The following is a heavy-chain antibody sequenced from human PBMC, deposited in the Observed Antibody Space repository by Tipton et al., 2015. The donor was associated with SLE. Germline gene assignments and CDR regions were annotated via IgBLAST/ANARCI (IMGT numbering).Heavy chain of an antibody. V-gene: IGHV3-30*04. CDR2: ISYDGSNK. Sequence: SLRLSCAASGFTFSSYAMHWVRQAPGKGLEWVAVISYDGSNKYYADSVKGRFTISRDNSKSTLYLQMNSLRAEDTAVYYCARETPWGVVVVAATGGAFDIWGQGTMVTVSS. D-gene: IGHD2-15*01. CDR3: ARETPWGVVVVAATGGAFDI. CDR1: GFTFSSYA. J-gene: IGHJ3*02.